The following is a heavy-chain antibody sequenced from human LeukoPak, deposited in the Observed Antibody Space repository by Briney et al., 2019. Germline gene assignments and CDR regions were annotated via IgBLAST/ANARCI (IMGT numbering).Heavy chain of an antibody. V-gene: IGHV1-69*04. Sequence: HGASVKVSCKASGGTFSSYAISWVRQAPGQGLEWMGRIIPILGIANYAQKFQGRVTITADKSTSTAYMELSSLRSEDTAVYYCHRGYSGYEYYYYGMDVWGQGTTVTVSS. CDR1: GGTFSSYA. J-gene: IGHJ6*02. CDR2: IIPILGIA. CDR3: HRGYSGYEYYYYGMDV. D-gene: IGHD5-12*01.